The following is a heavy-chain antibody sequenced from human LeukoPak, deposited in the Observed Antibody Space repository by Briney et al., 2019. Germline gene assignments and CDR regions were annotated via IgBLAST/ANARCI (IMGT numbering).Heavy chain of an antibody. J-gene: IGHJ4*02. Sequence: GGSLRLSCAASGFTFSRYTMNWVRQAPGKEWEWISKIRSESSSTTYADSVKGRFTISRDNAKNSLYLQINSLRAEDTAVYYCVRDLNWAFDYWGQGTLVTVSS. V-gene: IGHV3-48*01. CDR1: GFTFSRYT. CDR2: IRSESSST. CDR3: VRDLNWAFDY. D-gene: IGHD3-16*01.